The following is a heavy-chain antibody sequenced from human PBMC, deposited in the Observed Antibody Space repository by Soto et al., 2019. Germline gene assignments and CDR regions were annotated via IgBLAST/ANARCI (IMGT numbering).Heavy chain of an antibody. CDR3: ATETITMIAYGMDV. V-gene: IGHV1-3*01. Sequence: VASVKVSCKASGYTFTTHAMHWVRQAPGQSLEWMGWINGGTGQTKHSQRFQGRVNITRDTSASTAYMELSSLRSEDTAVYYRATETITMIAYGMDVWGQGTTVTVSS. D-gene: IGHD3-22*01. J-gene: IGHJ6*02. CDR1: GYTFTTHA. CDR2: INGGTGQT.